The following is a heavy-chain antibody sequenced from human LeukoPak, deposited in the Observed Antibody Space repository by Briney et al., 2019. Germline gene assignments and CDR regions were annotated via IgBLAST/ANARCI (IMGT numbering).Heavy chain of an antibody. CDR3: AREYTVYDAFDI. CDR2: ISAYNGNT. J-gene: IGHJ3*02. D-gene: IGHD4-17*01. Sequence: ASVKVSCKASGYTFTSHAMHWVRQAPGQRLEWMGWISAYNGNTNYAQKLQGRVTMTTDTSTSTAYMELRSLRSDDTAVYYCAREYTVYDAFDIWGQGTMVTVSS. V-gene: IGHV1-18*01. CDR1: GYTFTSHA.